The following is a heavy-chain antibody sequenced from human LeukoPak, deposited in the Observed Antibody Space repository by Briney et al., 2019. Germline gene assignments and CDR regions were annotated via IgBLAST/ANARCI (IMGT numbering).Heavy chain of an antibody. D-gene: IGHD1-26*01. CDR1: GYTFTGYY. J-gene: IGHJ5*02. CDR3: ARAMESGTNEYHQGDWFDP. V-gene: IGHV1-2*02. Sequence: ASVKVSCKASGYTFTGYYMHWVRQAPGQGLEWMGWINPNSGGTNYAQKFQGRVTMTRDTSISTAYMELSRLRSDGTAVYYCARAMESGTNEYHQGDWFDPWGQGTLVTVSS. CDR2: INPNSGGT.